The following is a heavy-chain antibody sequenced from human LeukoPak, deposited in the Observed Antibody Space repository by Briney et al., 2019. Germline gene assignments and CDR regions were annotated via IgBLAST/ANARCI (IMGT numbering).Heavy chain of an antibody. Sequence: GGSLRLSCAASGFTVRSNYMTWVRQAPGKGLEWLSVIYTGGRTDYAESVKGRFTISRDTSKNTVYLQMNSLRAEDTAVYYCARGTYDSSGYYFTRYFDYWGQGALVTVSS. V-gene: IGHV3-53*01. CDR2: IYTGGRT. J-gene: IGHJ4*02. CDR1: GFTVRSNY. D-gene: IGHD3-22*01. CDR3: ARGTYDSSGYYFTRYFDY.